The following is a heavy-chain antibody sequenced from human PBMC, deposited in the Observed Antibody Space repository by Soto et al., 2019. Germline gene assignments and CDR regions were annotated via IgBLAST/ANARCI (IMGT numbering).Heavy chain of an antibody. V-gene: IGHV1-24*01. CDR3: ATDSRGGYGINFDY. CDR1: GYTLTELS. J-gene: IGHJ4*02. Sequence: ASVKVSCKVSGYTLTELSMHWVRQAPGKGLEWMGGFDPEDGETIYAQKFQGRVTMTEDTSTDTAYMELSSLRSEDTAVYYCATDSRGGYGINFDYWGQGTLVTVSS. CDR2: FDPEDGET. D-gene: IGHD5-12*01.